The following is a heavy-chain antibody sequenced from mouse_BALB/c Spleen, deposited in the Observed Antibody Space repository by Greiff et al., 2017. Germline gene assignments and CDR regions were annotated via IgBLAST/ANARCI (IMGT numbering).Heavy chain of an antibody. CDR2: IWAGGST. V-gene: IGHV2-9*02. CDR3: ARDPTMITTGFAY. CDR1: GFSLTSYG. Sequence: VKLVESGPGLVAPSQSLSITCTVSGFSLTSYGVHWVRQPPGKGLEWLGVIWAGGSTNYNSALMSRLSISKDNSKSQVFLKMNSLQTDDTAMYYCARDPTMITTGFAYWGQGTLVTVSA. D-gene: IGHD2-4*01. J-gene: IGHJ3*01.